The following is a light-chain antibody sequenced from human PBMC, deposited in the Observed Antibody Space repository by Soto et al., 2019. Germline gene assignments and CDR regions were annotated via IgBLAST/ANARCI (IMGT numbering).Light chain of an antibody. V-gene: IGKV1-39*01. Sequence: DIQMTQSPSSLSASVGDRVTISCRASKSISSYLNWYQQKPGKAPKLLIYAASSLQSGVPSRFSGSGSGTDFTLTISSLQPEDFATYYCQQSYSTPWTFGQGTKVELK. CDR3: QQSYSTPWT. J-gene: IGKJ1*01. CDR2: AAS. CDR1: KSISSY.